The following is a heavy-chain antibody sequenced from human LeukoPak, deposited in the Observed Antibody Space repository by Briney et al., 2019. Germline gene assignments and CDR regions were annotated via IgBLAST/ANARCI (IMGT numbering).Heavy chain of an antibody. CDR1: GFTFSSYG. CDR3: ARDGSGYDYYFDY. CDR2: IWYDGSNK. Sequence: GGSLRLSCAASGFTFSSYGMRWVRQAPGKGLEWVAVIWYDGSNKYYADSVKGRFTISRDNSKNTLYLQMNSLRAEDTAVYYCARDGSGYDYYFDYWGQGTLVTVSS. V-gene: IGHV3-33*01. D-gene: IGHD5-12*01. J-gene: IGHJ4*02.